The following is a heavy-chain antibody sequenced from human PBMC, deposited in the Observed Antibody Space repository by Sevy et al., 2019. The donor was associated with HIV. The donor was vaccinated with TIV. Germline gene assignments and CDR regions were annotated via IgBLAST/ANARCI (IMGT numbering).Heavy chain of an antibody. CDR2: ISWDGGST. Sequence: GGSLRLSCAASGFTFDDYTMHWVRQAPGKGLEWVSLISWDGGSTYYADSVKGRFTISRDNSKNSLSLQMNSLRTEDTALYYCAKDRRAGYSNYVYYGMDVWGQGTTVTVSS. CDR1: GFTFDDYT. CDR3: AKDRRAGYSNYVYYGMDV. V-gene: IGHV3-43*01. D-gene: IGHD4-4*01. J-gene: IGHJ6*02.